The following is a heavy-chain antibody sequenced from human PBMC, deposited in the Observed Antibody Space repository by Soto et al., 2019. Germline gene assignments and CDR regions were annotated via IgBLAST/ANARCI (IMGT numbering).Heavy chain of an antibody. CDR1: GGSISSGDYY. CDR2: IYYSGST. J-gene: IGHJ5*02. D-gene: IGHD3-3*01. CDR3: ARVLRFLEWLPPLVLQAGWFDP. Sequence: QVQLQESGPGLVKPSQTLSLTCTVSGGSISSGDYYWSWIRQPPGKGLVWIGYIYYSGSTYYNPSLKSRVTISVDTSENQFSLKLSSVTAADTAEYYCARVLRFLEWLPPLVLQAGWFDPWGQGTLVTVSS. V-gene: IGHV4-30-4*01.